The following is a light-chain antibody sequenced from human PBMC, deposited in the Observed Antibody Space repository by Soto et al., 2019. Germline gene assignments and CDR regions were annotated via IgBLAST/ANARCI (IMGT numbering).Light chain of an antibody. Sequence: DIQMTQSPSSLSASVGDRVTITCRASQSISSYLNWYQQKPGKAPKLLIYAASSVQSGVPSRFSCSGLGTDFTLTISSLQPEDSATYYCQQSYSTPPAFGQGTKVEIK. V-gene: IGKV1-39*01. CDR2: AAS. J-gene: IGKJ1*01. CDR3: QQSYSTPPA. CDR1: QSISSY.